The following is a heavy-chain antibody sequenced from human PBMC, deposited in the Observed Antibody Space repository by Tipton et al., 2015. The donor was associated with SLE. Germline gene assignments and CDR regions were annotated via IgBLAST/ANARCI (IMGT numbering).Heavy chain of an antibody. Sequence: LRLSCSVSGGSISIGGYFWSWIRQHPGKGLEWIGYIYYTGSTHYNPSLKSRLTISVDTSKNQFSLNLSSVTAADTDVYYCARAPDVDTAMIKGYYYMDVWGKGTPVTVSS. CDR3: ARAPDVDTAMIKGYYYMDV. V-gene: IGHV4-31*03. J-gene: IGHJ6*03. D-gene: IGHD5-18*01. CDR1: GGSISIGGYF. CDR2: IYYTGST.